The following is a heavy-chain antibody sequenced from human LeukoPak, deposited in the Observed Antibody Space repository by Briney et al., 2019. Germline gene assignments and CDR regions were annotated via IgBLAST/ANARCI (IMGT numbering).Heavy chain of an antibody. V-gene: IGHV1-46*01. D-gene: IGHD6-6*01. Sequence: GASVKVSCKASGYTFTSYYMHWVRQAPGQGLEWMGIINPSGGSTSYAQKFQGRVTMTRDISTSTVYMELSSLRSEDTAVYYCARGGGQLERPRYNWFDPWGQGTLVTVSS. J-gene: IGHJ5*02. CDR2: INPSGGST. CDR1: GYTFTSYY. CDR3: ARGGGQLERPRYNWFDP.